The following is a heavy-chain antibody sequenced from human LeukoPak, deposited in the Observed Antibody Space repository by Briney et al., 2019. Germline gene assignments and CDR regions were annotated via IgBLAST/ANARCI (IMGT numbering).Heavy chain of an antibody. CDR3: ARPPGPYCGGDCYPDYFDY. D-gene: IGHD2-21*02. CDR2: IYPGDSDT. V-gene: IGHV5-51*01. J-gene: IGHJ4*02. CDR1: GYSFTSYW. Sequence: GESLKISCKGSGYSFTSYWIGWVRQMPGKGLEWMGIIYPGDSDTRYSPSFQGQVTISADKSISTAHLQWSSLKASDTAMYYCARPPGPYCGGDCYPDYFDYWGQGTLVTVSS.